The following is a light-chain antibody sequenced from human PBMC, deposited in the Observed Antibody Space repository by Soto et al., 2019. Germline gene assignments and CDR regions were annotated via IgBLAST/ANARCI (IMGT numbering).Light chain of an antibody. J-gene: IGKJ2*01. CDR3: QKRSNCPPT. V-gene: IGKV3-11*01. CDR1: QTVSSF. Sequence: EIVLSQSPAILSLSPGDRATLSCRASQTVSSFLAWYQQKPGQAPRLLIYDTSNRATGVPARFSASGSGTDFTLTISSLEPEDFAVYFCQKRSNCPPTFGQGTKLEIK. CDR2: DTS.